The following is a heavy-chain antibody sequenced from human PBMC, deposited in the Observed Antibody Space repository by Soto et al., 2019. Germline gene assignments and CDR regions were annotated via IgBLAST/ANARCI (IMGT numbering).Heavy chain of an antibody. D-gene: IGHD2-15*01. J-gene: IGHJ6*02. Sequence: ASVKVSCKASGYTFTSYDINWVRQATGQGLEWMGWMNPNSGNTGYAQKFQGRVTMTRNTSISTAYMELSSLRSEDTAVYYCARGHIVVVVAEKRYYGMDVWGQGTTVTASS. CDR2: MNPNSGNT. CDR3: ARGHIVVVVAEKRYYGMDV. V-gene: IGHV1-8*01. CDR1: GYTFTSYD.